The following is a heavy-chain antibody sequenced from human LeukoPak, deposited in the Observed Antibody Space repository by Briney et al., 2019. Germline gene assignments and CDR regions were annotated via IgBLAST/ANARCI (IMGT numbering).Heavy chain of an antibody. CDR3: ARGRVLPVVVPAAIRKGAFDI. CDR1: GYTFTGYY. Sequence: GASVKVSCKASGYTFTGYYMHWVRQAPGRGLEWMGWINPNSGGTNYAQKFQGRVTMTRDTSISTAYMELSRLRSDDTAVYYCARGRVLPVVVPAAIRKGAFDIWGQGTMVTVSS. J-gene: IGHJ3*02. D-gene: IGHD2-2*02. V-gene: IGHV1-2*02. CDR2: INPNSGGT.